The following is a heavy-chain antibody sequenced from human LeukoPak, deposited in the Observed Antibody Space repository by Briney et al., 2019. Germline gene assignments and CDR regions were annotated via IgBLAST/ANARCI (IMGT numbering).Heavy chain of an antibody. CDR2: ISWNSGSI. CDR1: GFTFDDYA. Sequence: GGSLRLSCAASGFTFDDYAMHWVRQAPGKGLEWVSGISWNSGSIGYADSVKGRFTISRDNAKNSLYLQMNSLRAEDTALYYCAKATRTAVAGSFDYWGQGTLVTVSS. CDR3: AKATRTAVAGSFDY. D-gene: IGHD6-19*01. V-gene: IGHV3-9*01. J-gene: IGHJ4*02.